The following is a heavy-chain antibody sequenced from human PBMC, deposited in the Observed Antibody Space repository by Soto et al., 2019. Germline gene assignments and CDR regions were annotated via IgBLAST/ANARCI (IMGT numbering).Heavy chain of an antibody. V-gene: IGHV5-51*01. Sequence: GESLKISCKASGYSFSDYWIGWVRQMPGRGLEWMGIIYPGDSDTRYSPAFQGQVTISADKSINTAYLQWSSLKASDTATYHCIQSRCGGDCLQPYASHYYYGMDVWGQGTTVNVSS. CDR3: IQSRCGGDCLQPYASHYYYGMDV. CDR2: IYPGDSDT. J-gene: IGHJ6*02. D-gene: IGHD2-21*02. CDR1: GYSFSDYW.